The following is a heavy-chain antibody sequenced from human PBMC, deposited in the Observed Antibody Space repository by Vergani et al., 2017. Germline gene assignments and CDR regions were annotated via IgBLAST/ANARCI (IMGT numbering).Heavy chain of an antibody. CDR2: ISSSSSYI. Sequence: EVQLVESGGGLVKPGGSLRLSCAASGFTFSSYSMNWVRQAPGKGLEWVSSISSSSSYIYYADSVKGRFTISSDNAKNSRYLQMYSLRAEDTAVYYCARVSEIVGEAPIDYWGQGTLVTVSS. V-gene: IGHV3-21*01. CDR3: ARVSEIVGEAPIDY. D-gene: IGHD3-3*01. CDR1: GFTFSSYS. J-gene: IGHJ4*02.